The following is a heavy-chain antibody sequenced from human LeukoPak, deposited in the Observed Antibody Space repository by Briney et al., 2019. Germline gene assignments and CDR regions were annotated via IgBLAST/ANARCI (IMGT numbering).Heavy chain of an antibody. J-gene: IGHJ4*02. V-gene: IGHV4-39*01. CDR2: IYYSGST. Sequence: MPSETLSLTCTVSGGSISSSSYYWGWIRQPPGKGLEWIGSIYYSGSTYYNPSLKSRVTISVDTSKNQFSLKLSSVTAADTAVYYCATTATYSSGWYYDYWGQGTLVTVSS. D-gene: IGHD6-25*01. CDR1: GGSISSSSYY. CDR3: ATTATYSSGWYYDY.